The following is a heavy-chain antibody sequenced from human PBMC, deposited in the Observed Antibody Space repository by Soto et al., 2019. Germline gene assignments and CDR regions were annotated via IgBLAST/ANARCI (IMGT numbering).Heavy chain of an antibody. CDR2: IVVGSGNT. D-gene: IGHD3-10*01. CDR1: GFTFTSSA. CDR3: AADITMVRGVIRHYGMDV. J-gene: IGHJ6*02. V-gene: IGHV1-58*01. Sequence: SVKVSCKASGFTFTSSAVQWVRQARGQRLEWIGWIVVGSGNTNYAQKFQERVTITRDMSTSTAYMELSSLRSEDTAVYYCAADITMVRGVIRHYGMDVWGQGTTVTVSS.